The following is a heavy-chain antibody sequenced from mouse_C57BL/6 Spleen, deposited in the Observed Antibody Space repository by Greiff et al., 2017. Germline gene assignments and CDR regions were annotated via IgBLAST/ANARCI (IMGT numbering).Heavy chain of an antibody. Sequence: VQLQQSGAELVRPGASVTLSCKASGYTFTDYEMHWVKQTPVHGLEWIGAIDPETGGTAYNQKFKGKAILTADKSSSTAYMELRSLTSEDSAVYYCTRWEGDGNYVNWYFDVWGTGTTVTVSS. CDR1: GYTFTDYE. CDR2: IDPETGGT. V-gene: IGHV1-15*01. D-gene: IGHD2-1*01. J-gene: IGHJ1*03. CDR3: TRWEGDGNYVNWYFDV.